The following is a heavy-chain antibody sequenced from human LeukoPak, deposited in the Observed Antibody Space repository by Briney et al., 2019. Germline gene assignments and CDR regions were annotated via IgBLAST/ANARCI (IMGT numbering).Heavy chain of an antibody. Sequence: GGSLRLSCAASGFTFSSYSMNWVRQAPGKGLEWVSSISSSSSYIYYADSVKGRFTISRDNAKNSLYLQMNSLRAEDTAVYYCARATEDIVVVVAAEFDYWGQGTLVTVSS. CDR1: GFTFSSYS. D-gene: IGHD2-15*01. V-gene: IGHV3-21*01. CDR2: ISSSSSYI. CDR3: ARATEDIVVVVAAEFDY. J-gene: IGHJ4*02.